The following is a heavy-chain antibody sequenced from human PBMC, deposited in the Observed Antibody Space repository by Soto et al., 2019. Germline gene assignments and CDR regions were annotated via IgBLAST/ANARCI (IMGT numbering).Heavy chain of an antibody. Sequence: QVQLVQSVAELKKPGASVKVSCKASGYTFTSHGISWVRQAPGQGLEWMGWISAYNGDTNYAQKLQGRVTVTTDTSTSTAYMELRSLRSEDTAVYYCARMVRGSNIDYYHYMDVWGKGTTVTVSS. V-gene: IGHV1-18*01. CDR1: GYTFTSHG. J-gene: IGHJ6*03. CDR2: ISAYNGDT. CDR3: ARMVRGSNIDYYHYMDV. D-gene: IGHD3-10*01.